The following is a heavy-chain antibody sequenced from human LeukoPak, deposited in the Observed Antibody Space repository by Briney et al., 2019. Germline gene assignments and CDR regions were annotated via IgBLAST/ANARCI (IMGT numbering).Heavy chain of an antibody. J-gene: IGHJ3*02. CDR2: IGTSDSST. V-gene: IGHV3-48*03. D-gene: IGHD3-22*01. CDR1: GFTFSSYE. Sequence: GGSLRLSCAASGFTFSSYEMNWVRQAPGKGLEWVSYIGTSDSSTYYVDSVKGRFTISRDNAKNSLYLQMNSLRAEDTAVYYCARYGDSRVYYSADAFDIWGQGTMVTVSS. CDR3: ARYGDSRVYYSADAFDI.